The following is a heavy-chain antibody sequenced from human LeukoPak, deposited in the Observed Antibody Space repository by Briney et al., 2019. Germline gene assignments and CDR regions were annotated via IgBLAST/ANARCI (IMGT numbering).Heavy chain of an antibody. CDR3: ARDRGSYYDSSGFRTLLYYFDY. CDR1: GFTFSSYG. V-gene: IGHV3-33*01. CDR2: IWYDGSNK. Sequence: PGGSLRLSCAASGFTFSSYGMHWVRQAPGKGLEWVAVIWYDGSNKYYADSVKGRFTISRDNSKNTLYLQMNSLRAEDTAVYYCARDRGSYYDSSGFRTLLYYFDYWGQGTLVTVSS. D-gene: IGHD3-22*01. J-gene: IGHJ4*02.